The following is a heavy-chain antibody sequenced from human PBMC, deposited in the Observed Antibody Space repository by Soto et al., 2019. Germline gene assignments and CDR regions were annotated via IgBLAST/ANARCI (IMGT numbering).Heavy chain of an antibody. Sequence: QVQLVQSGAEVKKPGASVRVSCKASGYTFTNYGISWVRQAPGQGLEWMGWVSAYNGNTKNAQKLQGRVTITSDTSTNTAYMELRSLRSDDTAVYYCARDPPPPREWGQGTLVTVSS. V-gene: IGHV1-18*01. CDR1: GYTFTNYG. J-gene: IGHJ4*02. CDR2: VSAYNGNT. CDR3: ARDPPPPRE.